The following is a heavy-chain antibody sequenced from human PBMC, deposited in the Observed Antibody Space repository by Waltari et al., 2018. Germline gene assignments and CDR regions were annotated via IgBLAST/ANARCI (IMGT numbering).Heavy chain of an antibody. D-gene: IGHD3-16*01. CDR2: INWNGGST. V-gene: IGHV3-20*04. CDR1: GFTFDDYG. J-gene: IGHJ4*02. CDR3: ARDRAGDRGSYYFDY. Sequence: EVQLVESGGGVVRPGGSLRLSCAASGFTFDDYGMSWVRQAPGKGLEWVSGINWNGGSTGYADSVKGRFTSSRDNAKNSLYLQMNSLRAEDTALYYCARDRAGDRGSYYFDYWGQGTLVTVSS.